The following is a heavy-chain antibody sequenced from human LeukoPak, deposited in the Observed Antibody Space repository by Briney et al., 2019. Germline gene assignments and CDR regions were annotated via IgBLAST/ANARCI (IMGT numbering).Heavy chain of an antibody. CDR2: INPINGDT. J-gene: IGHJ4*02. CDR1: GYTFTNYG. V-gene: IGHV1-2*02. Sequence: ASVKVSCKASGYTFTNYGISWVRQVPGQGLEWMGWINPINGDTIYAQKFRGRVTVTRDTSITTAYMELSRLRSDDTAVYYCASGDHRGGDYSSGNWGQGTLVTVSS. D-gene: IGHD4-17*01. CDR3: ASGDHRGGDYSSGN.